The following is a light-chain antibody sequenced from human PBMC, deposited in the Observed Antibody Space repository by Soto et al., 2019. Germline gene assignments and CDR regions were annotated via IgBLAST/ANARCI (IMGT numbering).Light chain of an antibody. CDR1: QSISSW. CDR2: KAS. J-gene: IGKJ1*01. V-gene: IGKV1-5*03. CDR3: XQYNSYSWT. Sequence: DIQMTQSPSTLSASVGDRVTITCRASQSISSWLAWYQQKPGKAPKLLIYKASSLESGVPSRFSGSGSGTXXXLXXSXLQPDDFATYXXXQYNSYSWTFGQGTKVEIK.